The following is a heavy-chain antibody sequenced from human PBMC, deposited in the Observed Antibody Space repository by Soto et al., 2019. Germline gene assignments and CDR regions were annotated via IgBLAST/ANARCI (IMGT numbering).Heavy chain of an antibody. D-gene: IGHD3-9*01. Sequence: ASLKVSCKVSGYVLAELSMHWVRQAPGKGLEWMGGFDPEHGETIYAQKFQGRVTMTEDTSTDTAYMELSSLRSDDTAVCYCATDPFRYFDWSSWGQGTMVTVSS. CDR3: ATDPFRYFDWSS. J-gene: IGHJ3*01. CDR2: FDPEHGET. CDR1: GYVLAELS. V-gene: IGHV1-24*01.